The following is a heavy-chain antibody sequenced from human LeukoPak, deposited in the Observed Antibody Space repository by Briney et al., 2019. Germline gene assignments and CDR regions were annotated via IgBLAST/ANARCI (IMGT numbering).Heavy chain of an antibody. Sequence: GGSLRLSCAASGFTFSSYGMHWVRQAPGKGLEWAAVILNDGSQEKYADSVKGRFTISRDNSKNSLYLQMDSLRVEDTAVYYCVRDPSYGSSWYYYMDVWGKGTTVTVSS. V-gene: IGHV3-33*01. CDR1: GFTFSSYG. CDR3: VRDPSYGSSWYYYMDV. D-gene: IGHD6-13*01. CDR2: ILNDGSQE. J-gene: IGHJ6*03.